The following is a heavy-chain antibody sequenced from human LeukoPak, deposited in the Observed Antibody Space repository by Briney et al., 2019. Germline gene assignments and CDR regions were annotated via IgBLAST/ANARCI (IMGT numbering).Heavy chain of an antibody. CDR3: AKDPHPYVEGTIYYFDY. Sequence: GGSLRLSCGASGFTFSSYGMHWVRQAPGKGLEWVAVIRYDGSKKYYADSVKGRFTISRDNSKNTLYLQMNSLRAEDTAVYYCAKDPHPYVEGTIYYFDYWGQGTLVTVSS. J-gene: IGHJ4*02. CDR1: GFTFSSYG. CDR2: IRYDGSKK. D-gene: IGHD3-16*01. V-gene: IGHV3-30*02.